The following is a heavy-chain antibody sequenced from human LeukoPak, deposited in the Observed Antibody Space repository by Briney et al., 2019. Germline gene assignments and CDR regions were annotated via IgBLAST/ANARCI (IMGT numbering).Heavy chain of an antibody. D-gene: IGHD3-10*01. CDR3: AKVRRGVIIRVRVAHWFDP. CDR1: GFTFSSYA. Sequence: PGGSLRLSCAASGFTFSSYAMSWVRQAPGKGLEWVSAISGSGGSTYYADSVKGRFTISRDNSKNTLYLQMNSLRAEDTAVYYCAKVRRGVIIRVRVAHWFDPWGQGTLVTVSS. CDR2: ISGSGGST. V-gene: IGHV3-23*01. J-gene: IGHJ5*02.